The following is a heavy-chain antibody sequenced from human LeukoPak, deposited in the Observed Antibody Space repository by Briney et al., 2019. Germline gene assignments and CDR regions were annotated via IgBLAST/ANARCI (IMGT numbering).Heavy chain of an antibody. V-gene: IGHV3-30*02. Sequence: PGGSLRLSCAASGFTFSSYGMHWVRQAPGKGRERVEVIRYDGTNKYYADSVKGRFTISRDNSKNTLYLQMNSLRAEDTAVYCCANILGASYSGFDYGDYWGQGTLVTVSS. CDR1: GFTFSSYG. CDR3: ANILGASYSGFDYGDY. J-gene: IGHJ4*02. CDR2: IRYDGTNK. D-gene: IGHD5-12*01.